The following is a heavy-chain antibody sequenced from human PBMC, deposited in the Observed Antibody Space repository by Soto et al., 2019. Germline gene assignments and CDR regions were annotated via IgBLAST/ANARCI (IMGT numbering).Heavy chain of an antibody. CDR3: ARVDYYDSSGYYGY. CDR1: GYTFTIYG. Sequence: QGQLVQSGAEVKKPGASVKVSFKASGYTFTIYGISWVRQAPGQGLEWMGWISGYNGNTDYAQNLQDRVTLTTDASTSSVYMELRSLRSDDTAVYYCARVDYYDSSGYYGYWGQGTLITVSS. CDR2: ISGYNGNT. J-gene: IGHJ4*02. D-gene: IGHD3-22*01. V-gene: IGHV1-18*04.